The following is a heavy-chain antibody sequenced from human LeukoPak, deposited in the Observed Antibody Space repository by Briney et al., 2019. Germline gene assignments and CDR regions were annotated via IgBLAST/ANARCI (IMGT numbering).Heavy chain of an antibody. V-gene: IGHV3-11*01. CDR3: ARHMVISPCDY. Sequence: GGSLTLSCAASGFRFDDYYLSWIRQAPGKGLEWISFISASGGMMDHADSVKGRFTVSRDNAKNSVYLEMNNLRAEDTAVYHCARHMVISPCDYWGPGTLVTVSS. J-gene: IGHJ4*02. CDR1: GFRFDDYY. CDR2: ISASGGMM. D-gene: IGHD4/OR15-4a*01.